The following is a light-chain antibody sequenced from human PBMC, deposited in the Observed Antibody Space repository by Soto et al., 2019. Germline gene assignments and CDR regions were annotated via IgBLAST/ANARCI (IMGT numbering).Light chain of an antibody. CDR1: SSDVGAYKY. Sequence: QSALTQPPSASGSPGQSVTISCTGTSSDVGAYKYVSWYQQYPGKAPKLMIYEVTKRPSGVPDRFSGSKSGNTASLTISGLQAEDEADYYCCSYAGSYTHVFGTGTKVTVL. CDR2: EVT. V-gene: IGLV2-8*01. CDR3: CSYAGSYTHV. J-gene: IGLJ1*01.